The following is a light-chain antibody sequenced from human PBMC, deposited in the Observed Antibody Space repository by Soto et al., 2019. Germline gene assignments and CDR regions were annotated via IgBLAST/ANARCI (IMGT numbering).Light chain of an antibody. CDR2: DAS. CDR3: QQYNSYPWT. V-gene: IGKV1-5*01. J-gene: IGKJ1*01. Sequence: DIQMTQSPSTLSASIGDRVTITCRASQSLNGWLAWYQQTPGKAPKLLISDASSLQSGVPSRFSDSGSGTEFTLTISSLQPGDSATYYCQQYNSYPWTFGLGTKVDIK. CDR1: QSLNGW.